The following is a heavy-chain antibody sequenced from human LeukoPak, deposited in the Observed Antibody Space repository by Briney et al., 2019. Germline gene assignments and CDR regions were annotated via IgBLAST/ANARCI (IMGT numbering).Heavy chain of an antibody. CDR1: GFTFSTYG. J-gene: IGHJ5*02. D-gene: IGHD5-12*01. Sequence: GGSLRLSCAASGFTFSTYGMHWVRQAPGKGLEWVAVISNDGSNKLYTDYVKGRFTISRDNSKNTLYVQMNRLRAEDKAVYYCARSDVDMAAWGQGTLVTVSS. CDR2: ISNDGSNK. V-gene: IGHV3-30*03. CDR3: ARSDVDMAA.